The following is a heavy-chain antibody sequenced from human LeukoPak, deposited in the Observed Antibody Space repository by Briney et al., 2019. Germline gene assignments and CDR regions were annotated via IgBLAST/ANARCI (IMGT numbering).Heavy chain of an antibody. Sequence: SVKVSCKASGGTFSSYVISWVRQAPGQGLEWMGRIIPILGIANYAQRSQGRVTITADKSTSTAYMELSSLGSEDTAVYYCARESIAARSSPFFDYWGQGTLVTVSS. J-gene: IGHJ4*02. CDR1: GGTFSSYV. D-gene: IGHD6-6*01. CDR2: IIPILGIA. V-gene: IGHV1-69*04. CDR3: ARESIAARSSPFFDY.